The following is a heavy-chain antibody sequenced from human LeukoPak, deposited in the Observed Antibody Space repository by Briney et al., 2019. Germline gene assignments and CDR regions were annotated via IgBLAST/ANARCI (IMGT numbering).Heavy chain of an antibody. CDR1: GGSISSYY. Sequence: SETLSLTCTVSGGSISSYYWSWIRQPPGKGLEWIGYIYYSGSTNYNPSLKSRVTISVDTSKNQFSLKLSSVTAADTAVYYCARRRGPYNWFDPWGQETLVTVSS. V-gene: IGHV4-59*08. J-gene: IGHJ5*02. CDR3: ARRRGPYNWFDP. CDR2: IYYSGST.